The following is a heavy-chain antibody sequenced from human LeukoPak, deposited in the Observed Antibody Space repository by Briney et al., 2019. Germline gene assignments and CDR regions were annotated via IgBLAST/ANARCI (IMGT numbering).Heavy chain of an antibody. J-gene: IGHJ4*02. CDR1: RFTFSSSA. D-gene: IGHD1-7*01. V-gene: IGHV3-23*01. CDR2: ISGSGTGT. CDR3: AKEGGTGTRFDY. Sequence: GGSLRLSCAASRFTFSSSAMSWVRQAPGKGLYWVSAISGSGTGTYYADSVKGRFTIPRDNSKNTLYLQMNSLRAEDTAVYYCAKEGGTGTRFDYWGQGTLVTVSS.